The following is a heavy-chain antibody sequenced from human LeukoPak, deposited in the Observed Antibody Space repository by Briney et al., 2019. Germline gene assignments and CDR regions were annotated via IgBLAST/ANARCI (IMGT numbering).Heavy chain of an antibody. D-gene: IGHD6-6*01. Sequence: SETLSLTCTVSGYSISSGYYWGWIRQPPGKGLEWIGSIYHSGSTYYNPSLKSRVTISVDTSKNQFSLKLSSVTAADTAVYYCARGYSSSFVVDAFDIRGQGTMVTVSS. CDR1: GYSISSGYY. CDR2: IYHSGST. CDR3: ARGYSSSFVVDAFDI. J-gene: IGHJ3*02. V-gene: IGHV4-38-2*02.